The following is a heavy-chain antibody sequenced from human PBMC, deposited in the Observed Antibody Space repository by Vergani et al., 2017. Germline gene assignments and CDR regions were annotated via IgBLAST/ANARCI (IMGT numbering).Heavy chain of an antibody. V-gene: IGHV5-51*01. J-gene: IGHJ3*01. CDR2: IYPGDCEV. Sequence: EKQLVQSGSETKKPGESLKISCQAFGYIFSNFWIGWVRQRPGRGLEWMGIIYPGDCEVKSNPTFRCQVIFSVDTSVNTAYLQWRSLQASDTATYFCASGGHGSENGGALQLWGQGTNITVSS. CDR3: ASGGHGSENGGALQL. CDR1: GYIFSNFW. D-gene: IGHD3-10*01.